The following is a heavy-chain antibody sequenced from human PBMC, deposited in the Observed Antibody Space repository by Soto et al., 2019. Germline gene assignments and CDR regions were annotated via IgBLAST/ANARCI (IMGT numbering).Heavy chain of an antibody. CDR2: IYPGDSDT. V-gene: IGHV5-51*01. CDR3: ATQPLGYCSGGSCYSAFDI. Sequence: PVESLKISCKGSGYMFTSYWICCLLQMPVKVLEWMGIIYPGDSDTRYSPSFQGQVTISADKSISTAYLQWSSLKASDTAMYYCATQPLGYCSGGSCYSAFDIWGQGTVVTVSS. CDR1: GYMFTSYW. D-gene: IGHD2-15*01. J-gene: IGHJ3*02.